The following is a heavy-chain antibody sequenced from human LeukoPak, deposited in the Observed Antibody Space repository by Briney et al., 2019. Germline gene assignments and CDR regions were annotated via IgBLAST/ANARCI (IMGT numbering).Heavy chain of an antibody. CDR2: IWYDGSNK. D-gene: IGHD3-22*01. Sequence: PGGSLRLSCAASGFTFSSYGMHWVRQAPGKGLEWVAVIWYDGSNKYYADSVKGRFTISRDNSKNTLYLQMNSLRAEDTAVYYCARADYYDSSVVGYYYYGMDVWGQGTTVTVSS. CDR1: GFTFSSYG. CDR3: ARADYYDSSVVGYYYYGMDV. V-gene: IGHV3-33*01. J-gene: IGHJ6*02.